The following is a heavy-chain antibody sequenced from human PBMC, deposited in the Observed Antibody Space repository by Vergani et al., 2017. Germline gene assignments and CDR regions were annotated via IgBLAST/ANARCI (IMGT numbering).Heavy chain of an antibody. Sequence: QITLKESGPTLVKPTQTLTLTCSFSGFSLSTSGEGVGWIRQPPGKALEWLALIYWNDDKTYRPSLRNRLTITKDTPKNQVFLTMTDMDPQDTGTYYCAHRLYRNAYYDYWGQGTLVTASS. CDR2: IYWNDDK. J-gene: IGHJ4*02. D-gene: IGHD2-8*01. CDR1: GFSLSTSGEG. CDR3: AHRLYRNAYYDY. V-gene: IGHV2-5*01.